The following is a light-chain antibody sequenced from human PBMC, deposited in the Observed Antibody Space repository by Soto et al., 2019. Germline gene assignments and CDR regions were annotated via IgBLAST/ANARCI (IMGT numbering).Light chain of an antibody. Sequence: EIVLTQSPATLSLSPGESATLSCRASQSVSSYLAWYQQKPGQAPMLLVYDASNRAHGIPARFSGSGSGTDFTLTISNLEPEDCAVYYCQQRSNWPLITFGPGTKVDIK. CDR3: QQRSNWPLIT. J-gene: IGKJ3*01. CDR1: QSVSSY. V-gene: IGKV3-11*01. CDR2: DAS.